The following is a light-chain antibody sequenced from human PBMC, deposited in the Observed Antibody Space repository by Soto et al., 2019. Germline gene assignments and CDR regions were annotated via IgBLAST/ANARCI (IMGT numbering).Light chain of an antibody. J-gene: IGKJ1*01. CDR1: QSVNSNY. V-gene: IGKV3-20*01. CDR2: GIS. Sequence: EVVLTQSPGTLSLSQGERATLSCRASQSVNSNYFAWYQQKPGQAPRLLIYGISIRATGIPDRFSGSGSGTDFTLTISRLEPEDLAVYYCEQYVNWRTFGQGTKVDIK. CDR3: EQYVNWRT.